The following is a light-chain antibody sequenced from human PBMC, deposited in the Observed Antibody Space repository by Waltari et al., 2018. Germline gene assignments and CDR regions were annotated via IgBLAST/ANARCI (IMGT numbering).Light chain of an antibody. CDR1: SGHSSNV. J-gene: IGLJ3*02. CDR3: QTGGHGTWV. Sequence: QLVLTQSPSASASLGASVKLTCTLSSGHSSNVIAWLQPRPEKGPRYLMKVNSDGSHSKGDEIPDRFSGSSSGAERYLTISNLQSEDEADYFCQTGGHGTWVFGGGTTLTVL. CDR2: VNSDGSH. V-gene: IGLV4-69*01.